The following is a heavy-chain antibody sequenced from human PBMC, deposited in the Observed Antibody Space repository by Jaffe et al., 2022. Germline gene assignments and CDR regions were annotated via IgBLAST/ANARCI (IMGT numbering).Heavy chain of an antibody. J-gene: IGHJ4*02. Sequence: QVQLVQSGSELKKPGASVKVSCKASGYTFTSYAMNWVRQAPGQGLEWMGWINTNTGNPTYAQGFTGRFVFSLDTSVSTAYLQISSLKAEDTAVYYCARDSEVRGYDYVGTYGVDYWGQGTLVTVSS. CDR2: INTNTGNP. CDR1: GYTFTSYA. D-gene: IGHD5-12*01. CDR3: ARDSEVRGYDYVGTYGVDY. V-gene: IGHV7-4-1*02.